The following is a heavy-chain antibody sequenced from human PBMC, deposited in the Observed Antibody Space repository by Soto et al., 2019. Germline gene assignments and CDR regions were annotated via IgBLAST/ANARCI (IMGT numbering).Heavy chain of an antibody. CDR3: ANERVGLLPRDAFDI. V-gene: IGHV3-23*01. Sequence: EVQLLESGGGLVQPGGSLRLSCAASGFTFSSYAMSWVRQAPGKGLEWVSAISGSGGSTDYVDSVKGRFTISRDNSRTTLYLQMNSLRAEDTAVYYCANERVGLLPRDAFDIWGEGTMVTVSS. D-gene: IGHD2-15*01. CDR1: GFTFSSYA. J-gene: IGHJ3*02. CDR2: ISGSGGST.